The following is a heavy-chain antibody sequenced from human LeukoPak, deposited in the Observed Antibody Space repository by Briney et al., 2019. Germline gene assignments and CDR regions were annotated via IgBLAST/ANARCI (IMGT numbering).Heavy chain of an antibody. D-gene: IGHD6-19*01. CDR2: IYYSGST. CDR3: ASGWLRENFDY. V-gene: IGHV4-59*01. Sequence: SETLSLTCTVSGGSISSYYWSWIRQPPGKGLEWIGYIYYSGSTNYNPPLKSRVTISVDTSKNQFSLKLSSVTAADTAVYYCASGWLRENFDYWGQGTLVTVSS. CDR1: GGSISSYY. J-gene: IGHJ4*02.